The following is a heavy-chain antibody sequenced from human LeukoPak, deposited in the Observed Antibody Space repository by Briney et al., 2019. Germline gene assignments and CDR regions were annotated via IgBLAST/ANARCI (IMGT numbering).Heavy chain of an antibody. D-gene: IGHD3-10*01. Sequence: GSLRLSCRASGFNFGDYAMSWVRQAPGKGLEWVGFIRSKANAETRDYAASVKGRFFISRDDSNRIAYLQMDSLKTEDTAVYYCTNRGVDYYGSLSASYYFDHWGQGTLVTVSS. CDR1: GFNFGDYA. CDR3: TNRGVDYYGSLSASYYFDH. V-gene: IGHV3-49*04. CDR2: IRSKANAETR. J-gene: IGHJ4*02.